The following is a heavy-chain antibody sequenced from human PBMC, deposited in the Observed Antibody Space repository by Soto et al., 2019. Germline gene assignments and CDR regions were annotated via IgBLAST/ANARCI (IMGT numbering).Heavy chain of an antibody. Sequence: GGSLRLSCAASGFTFSSYGMHWVRQAPGKGLEWVAVIWYDGSNKYYADSVKGRFTISRDNSKNTLYLQMNSLRAEDTAVYYCARSSLWLARTPWYFDYWGQGTLVTVSS. J-gene: IGHJ4*02. CDR1: GFTFSSYG. V-gene: IGHV3-33*01. CDR3: ARSSLWLARTPWYFDY. CDR2: IWYDGSNK. D-gene: IGHD6-19*01.